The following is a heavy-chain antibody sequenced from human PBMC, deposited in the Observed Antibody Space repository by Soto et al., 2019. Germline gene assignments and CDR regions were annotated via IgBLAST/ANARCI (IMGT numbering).Heavy chain of an antibody. V-gene: IGHV3-74*01. D-gene: IGHD3-3*01. CDR3: ARVLRDFWSGYSNWFDP. J-gene: IGHJ5*02. CDR1: GFTFSSYW. Sequence: GGSLRLSCAASGFTFSSYWMHWVRQAPGKGLVWVSRINSDGSSTSYADYVKGRFTISRDNAKNTLYLQMNSLRAEDTAVYYCARVLRDFWSGYSNWFDPWGQGTLVTVSS. CDR2: INSDGSST.